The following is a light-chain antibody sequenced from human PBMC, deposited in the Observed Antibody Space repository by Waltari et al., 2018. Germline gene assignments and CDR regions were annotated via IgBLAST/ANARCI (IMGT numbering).Light chain of an antibody. CDR1: QGVSTY. J-gene: IGKJ1*01. V-gene: IGKV1-8*01. CDR3: QQYHDYPWT. CDR2: AAS. Sequence: AIRMTQSPSSLSASIGDRVTISCRASQGVSTYLAWYQQKPGKAPSLLIHAASTLQSGVPSRFSGSGTGTDFTLTITCLQSKDFATYYCQQYHDYPWTFGQGTKVDI.